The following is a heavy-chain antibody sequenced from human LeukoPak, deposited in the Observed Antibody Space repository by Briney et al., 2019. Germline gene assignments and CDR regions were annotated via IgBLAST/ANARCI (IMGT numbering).Heavy chain of an antibody. CDR3: ARDPKVAAAGHY. Sequence: ASVKVSCKASGGTFSSYAISWVRQAPGQGLEWMGRIIPILGIANYAQKFQGRVTITADKSTSTAYMELSSLGSEDTAVYYCARDPKVAAAGHYWGQGTLVTVSS. CDR1: GGTFSSYA. J-gene: IGHJ4*02. CDR2: IIPILGIA. D-gene: IGHD6-13*01. V-gene: IGHV1-69*04.